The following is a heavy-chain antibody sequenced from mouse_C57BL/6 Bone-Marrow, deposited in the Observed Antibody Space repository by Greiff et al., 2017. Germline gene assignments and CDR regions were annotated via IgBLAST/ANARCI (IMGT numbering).Heavy chain of an antibody. J-gene: IGHJ3*01. CDR2: INPSSGYT. V-gene: IGHV1-4*01. Sequence: QVPLQQSGAELARPGASVKMSCKASGYTFTSYTMHWVKQRPGQGLEWIGYINPSSGYTKYNQKFKDKATLTADKSSSTAYMQLSSLTSEDSAVYYCARAGGYDEEVFAYWGQGTLVTVSA. D-gene: IGHD2-2*01. CDR1: GYTFTSYT. CDR3: ARAGGYDEEVFAY.